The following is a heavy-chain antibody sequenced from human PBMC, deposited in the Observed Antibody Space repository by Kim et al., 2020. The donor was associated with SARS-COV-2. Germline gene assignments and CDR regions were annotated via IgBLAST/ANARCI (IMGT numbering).Heavy chain of an antibody. CDR3: ARDTNPLLLWFGELLLSYYYTMDV. Sequence: ASVKVSCKASGYTFTSYGISWVRQAPGQGLEWMGWISAYNCNTNYAQKLQGRVTMTTDTSTSTAYMELRSLRSDDTAVYYCARDTNPLLLWFGELLLSYYYTMDVWGQGTTVTVSS. D-gene: IGHD3-10*01. CDR2: ISAYNCNT. CDR1: GYTFTSYG. V-gene: IGHV1-18*01. J-gene: IGHJ6*02.